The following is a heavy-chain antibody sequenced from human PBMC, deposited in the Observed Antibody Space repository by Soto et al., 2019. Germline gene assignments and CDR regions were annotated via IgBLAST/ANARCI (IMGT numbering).Heavy chain of an antibody. J-gene: IGHJ6*02. Sequence: GASVKVSCKASGYTFTGYYMHWVRQAPGQGLEWMGRINPNLGGTNYAQKFQGRVTITADKSTSTAYMELSSLRSEDTAVYYCARQGPVFSSSSGSYYHFGMDVWGPGTTVTVSS. CDR2: INPNLGGT. V-gene: IGHV1-2*02. D-gene: IGHD6-6*01. CDR1: GYTFTGYY. CDR3: ARQGPVFSSSSGSYYHFGMDV.